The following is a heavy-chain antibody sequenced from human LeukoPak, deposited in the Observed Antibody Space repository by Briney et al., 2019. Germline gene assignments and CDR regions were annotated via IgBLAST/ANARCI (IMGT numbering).Heavy chain of an antibody. CDR2: IKQDGSEK. J-gene: IGHJ4*02. CDR1: GFTFSTFW. Sequence: GGSLGLTCTASGFTFSTFWMSWVRLAPGKGLEWVANIKQDGSEKYYVDSVKGRFTISRDNAKKSLYLQMNSLRVEDTAVYYCARDLFSYGRGFDYWGQGTLVSVSS. V-gene: IGHV3-7*01. CDR3: ARDLFSYGRGFDY. D-gene: IGHD5-18*01.